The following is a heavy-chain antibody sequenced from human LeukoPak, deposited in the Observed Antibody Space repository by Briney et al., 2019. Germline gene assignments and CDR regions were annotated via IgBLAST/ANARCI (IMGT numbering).Heavy chain of an antibody. CDR1: GFTFDDYA. Sequence: PGRSLRLSCAASGFTFDDYAMHWVRQAPGKGLEWVSGISWSSDNIDYADSVKGRFTISRDNAKNSLDLQMNSLRAEDRAVYYCARGGYGSGDYYYYYYMDVWGKGTTVTISS. D-gene: IGHD3-10*01. CDR3: ARGGYGSGDYYYYYYMDV. J-gene: IGHJ6*03. CDR2: ISWSSDNI. V-gene: IGHV3-9*01.